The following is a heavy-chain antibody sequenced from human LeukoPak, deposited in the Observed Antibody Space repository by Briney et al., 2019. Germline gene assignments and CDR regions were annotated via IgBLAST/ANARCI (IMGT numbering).Heavy chain of an antibody. D-gene: IGHD4-17*01. CDR2: ISSSSSYI. CDR1: GFTFSSYS. CDR3: ARDPYGDYYFDY. Sequence: RPGGSLRLSCAASGFTFSSYSMNWVRQAPGKGLEWVSSISSSSSYIYYADSVKGRFTISRDNAKNSLYLQMNSLRAEDTAVYYCARDPYGDYYFDYWGQGTLVTVSS. V-gene: IGHV3-21*01. J-gene: IGHJ4*02.